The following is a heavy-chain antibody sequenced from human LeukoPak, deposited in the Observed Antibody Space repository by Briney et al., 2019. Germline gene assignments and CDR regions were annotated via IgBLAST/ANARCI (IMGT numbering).Heavy chain of an antibody. J-gene: IGHJ4*02. CDR2: IYYSGST. CDR3: VRQSRGNSVGFDY. Sequence: PSETLSLTCTVSGGSISSSSYYWGWIRQPPGKGLEWIGYIYYSGSTNYNPSLKSRVTISLDTSKNQFSLELTSVNAADTAKYYCVRQSRGNSVGFDYWGQGTLITVSS. CDR1: GGSISSSSYY. V-gene: IGHV4-39*01. D-gene: IGHD4-23*01.